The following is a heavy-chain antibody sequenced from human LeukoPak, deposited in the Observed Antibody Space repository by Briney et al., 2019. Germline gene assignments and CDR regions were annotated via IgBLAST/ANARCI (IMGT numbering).Heavy chain of an antibody. CDR1: GLTLDVYA. CDR3: AKDSRNYYGSGSYFGYFDY. D-gene: IGHD3-10*01. CDR2: ISGNGGSI. J-gene: IGHJ4*02. V-gene: IGHV3-9*01. Sequence: GGSLRLSCAASGLTLDVYAMNWVGKAPGKGLEWASGISGNGGSIGYADSVKGRFTISRDNAKNSLYLQMNSLRAEDTALYYCAKDSRNYYGSGSYFGYFDYWGQGTLVTVSS.